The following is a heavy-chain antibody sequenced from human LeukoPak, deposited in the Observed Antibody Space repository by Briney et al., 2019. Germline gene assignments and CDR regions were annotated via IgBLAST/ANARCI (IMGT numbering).Heavy chain of an antibody. CDR1: GYTLTELS. D-gene: IGHD3-9*01. Sequence: GASVKVSCKVSGYTLTELSMHWVRQAPGKGLEWMGGFDPEDGETIYAQKFQGRITMTEDTSTDTAYMELSSLRSEDTAVYYCATTYYDILTGYRRFDYWGQGTLVTVSS. CDR3: ATTYYDILTGYRRFDY. J-gene: IGHJ4*02. V-gene: IGHV1-24*01. CDR2: FDPEDGET.